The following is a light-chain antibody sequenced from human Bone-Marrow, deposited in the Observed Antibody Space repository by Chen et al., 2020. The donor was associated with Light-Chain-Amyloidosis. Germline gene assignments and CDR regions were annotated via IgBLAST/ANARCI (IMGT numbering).Light chain of an antibody. V-gene: IGLV3-25*03. CDR2: RYT. J-gene: IGLJ2*01. Sequence: SYELTQPPSVSVSPGQTARITCSGDDLPTKYAYWYQQKPGQAPVLVIHRYTERPSGISERFSGSSSGTTATLTISAVQAEDEADYHCQSADSSGTYEVIFGGGTKLTVL. CDR1: DLPTKY. CDR3: QSADSSGTYEVI.